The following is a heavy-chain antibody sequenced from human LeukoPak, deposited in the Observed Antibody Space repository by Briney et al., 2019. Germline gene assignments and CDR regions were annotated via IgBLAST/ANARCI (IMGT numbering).Heavy chain of an antibody. D-gene: IGHD3-3*01. Sequence: PSETLSLTCTVSGGSISSGAYSWSWIRQPPGKGLEWIGYIYQSGSTYYNPSLKSRVTISVDRSKNQFSLKLSSVTAADTAVYYCARGIYDFWSGYYVYYYYYGMDVWGQGTTVTVSS. J-gene: IGHJ6*02. CDR1: GGSISSGAYS. CDR3: ARGIYDFWSGYYVYYYYYGMDV. CDR2: IYQSGST. V-gene: IGHV4-30-2*01.